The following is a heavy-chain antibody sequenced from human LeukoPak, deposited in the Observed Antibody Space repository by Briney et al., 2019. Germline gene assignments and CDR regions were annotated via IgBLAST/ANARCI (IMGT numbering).Heavy chain of an antibody. D-gene: IGHD3-22*01. J-gene: IGHJ4*02. Sequence: PSQTLSLTCAVSGGSISSGGYSWRWIRQPPGKGLEWIGYIYHSGSTYYNPSLKSRVTISVDRSKNQFSLKLSSVTAADTAVYYCARGDSSGYYAGYWGQGTLVTVSS. CDR1: GGSISSGGYS. V-gene: IGHV4-30-2*01. CDR2: IYHSGST. CDR3: ARGDSSGYYAGY.